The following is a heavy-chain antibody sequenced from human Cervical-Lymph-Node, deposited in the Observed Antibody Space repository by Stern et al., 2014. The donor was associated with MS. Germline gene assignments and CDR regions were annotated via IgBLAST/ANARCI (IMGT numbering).Heavy chain of an antibody. CDR3: ARSRYIKSHYYDSSGYRAVYYFDY. CDR2: ISSSSSYI. V-gene: IGHV3-21*01. CDR1: GFTFSSYS. Sequence: EVQLVESGGGLVKPGGSLRLSCAASGFTFSSYSMNWVRQAPGKGLEWVSSISSSSSYIYYADSVKGRFTISRDNAKNSLYLQMNSLRAEDTAVYYCARSRYIKSHYYDSSGYRAVYYFDYWGQGTLVTVSS. D-gene: IGHD3-22*01. J-gene: IGHJ4*02.